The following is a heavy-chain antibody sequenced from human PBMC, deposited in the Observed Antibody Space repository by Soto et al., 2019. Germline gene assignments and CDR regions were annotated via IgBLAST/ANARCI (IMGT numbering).Heavy chain of an antibody. CDR2: MSGSGDSI. D-gene: IGHD7-27*01. J-gene: IGHJ4*02. CDR1: GFTFSNYA. CDR3: ATGRQMGY. Sequence: DVQVLESGGHLVQPGESLRLSCAASGFTFSNYAMSWVSQAPGKGLEWVSTMSGSGDSIYYADSVKGRFTISRDNSKNTLYLQMNSLRADDWAVYYCATGRQMGYWGQGTLVIVSS. V-gene: IGHV3-23*01.